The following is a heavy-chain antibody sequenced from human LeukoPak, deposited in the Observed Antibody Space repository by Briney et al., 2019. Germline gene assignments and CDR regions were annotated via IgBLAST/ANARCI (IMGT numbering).Heavy chain of an antibody. V-gene: IGHV3-48*03. CDR1: GFTFSSYE. CDR2: ISSSGNTI. CDR3: ARGGPGRSLTIVPERTKYYMDV. D-gene: IGHD1-26*01. J-gene: IGHJ6*03. Sequence: GGSLRLSCAASGFTFSSYEMNWVRQAPGKGLEWVSYISSSGNTIYYADSVKGRFTISRDNAKNSLYLQMNSLRAEDTAVYYCARGGPGRSLTIVPERTKYYMDVWGKGATVTVSS.